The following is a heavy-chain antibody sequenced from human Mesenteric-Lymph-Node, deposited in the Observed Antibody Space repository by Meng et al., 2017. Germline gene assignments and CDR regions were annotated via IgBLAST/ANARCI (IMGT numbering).Heavy chain of an antibody. CDR3: ARDPGPGNYYGMDV. J-gene: IGHJ6*02. CDR2: INPNSGGT. CDR1: GYTFTSYA. V-gene: IGHV1-2*02. Sequence: ASVKVSCKASGYTFTSYAMHWVRQAPGQGLEWMGWINPNSGGTNYAQKFQGRVTMTRDTSISTAYMELSRLTSDDTAVYYCARDPGPGNYYGMDVWGQGTTVTVSS.